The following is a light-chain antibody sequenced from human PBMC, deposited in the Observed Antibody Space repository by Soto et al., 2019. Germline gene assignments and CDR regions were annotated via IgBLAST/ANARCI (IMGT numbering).Light chain of an antibody. V-gene: IGKV3-15*01. J-gene: IGKJ5*01. CDR2: GAS. Sequence: EIVMTQSPATLSVSPGERATLSCRASQSVSSNLAWYQQKPGQAPRLLSYGASTTANGIPARFSGSGSGTEFTLTSKGLQSEDCTISYCQQYHNSPTLPVGQRTRLEIK. CDR1: QSVSSN. CDR3: QQYHNSPTLP.